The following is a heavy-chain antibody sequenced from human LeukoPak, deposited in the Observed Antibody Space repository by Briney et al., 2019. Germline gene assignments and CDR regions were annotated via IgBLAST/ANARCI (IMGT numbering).Heavy chain of an antibody. D-gene: IGHD2-15*01. CDR3: ARGGYCSGGSCYGWFDP. Sequence: SETLSLTCTVSGCSISSYYWSWIRQPPGKGLEWIGYIYYSGSTNYNPSPKSRVTISVDTSKNQFSLKLSSVTAADTAVYYCARGGYCSGGSCYGWFDPWGQGTLVTVSS. J-gene: IGHJ5*02. CDR1: GCSISSYY. CDR2: IYYSGST. V-gene: IGHV4-59*01.